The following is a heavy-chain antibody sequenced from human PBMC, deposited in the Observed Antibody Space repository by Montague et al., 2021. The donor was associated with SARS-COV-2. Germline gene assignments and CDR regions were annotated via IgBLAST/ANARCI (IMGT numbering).Heavy chain of an antibody. D-gene: IGHD1-1*01. CDR2: IDWDDDK. Sequence: PALVKPTQTLTLTCTFSGFSLSTSGMCVSWIRQPPGKALEWLALIDWDDDKYYSTSLKTRLTISKDTSKNQVVLTMTNMDPADTATYYCARINSDPLDYYFYGMDVGGQGTTVTVSS. V-gene: IGHV2-70*01. CDR1: GFSLSTSGMC. J-gene: IGHJ6*02. CDR3: ARINSDPLDYYFYGMDV.